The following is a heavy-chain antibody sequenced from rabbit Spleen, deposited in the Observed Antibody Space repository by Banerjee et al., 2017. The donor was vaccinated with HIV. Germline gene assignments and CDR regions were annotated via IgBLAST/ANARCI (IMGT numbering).Heavy chain of an antibody. Sequence: QSLEESGGGLVKPGASLTLTCKASGLDFSGDSYDSYMCWVRQAPGKGLEWIACIDIGSSGFTYFASWVNGRFTISSDNAQNTVFLQMTSLTAADTATYFCVRFFDLWGPGTLVTVS. CDR3: VRFFDL. CDR1: GLDFSGDSY. CDR2: IDIGSSGFT. V-gene: IGHV1S40*01. J-gene: IGHJ4*01.